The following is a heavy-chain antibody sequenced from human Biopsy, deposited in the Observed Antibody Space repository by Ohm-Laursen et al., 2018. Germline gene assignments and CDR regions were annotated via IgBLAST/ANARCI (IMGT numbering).Heavy chain of an antibody. CDR2: IYYSGST. D-gene: IGHD3/OR15-3a*01. V-gene: IGHV4-59*08. CDR1: GVSITAYY. CDR3: ASRGLVMASDYYFDD. Sequence: PSDTLSLTCTVSGVSITAYYWSWIRQPPGRGLEWVGSIYYSGSTNYNPSLKSRVTISADTSKSQLSLHLTSVTAADTAVYYCASRGLVMASDYYFDDWGQGTLVTVSS. J-gene: IGHJ4*02.